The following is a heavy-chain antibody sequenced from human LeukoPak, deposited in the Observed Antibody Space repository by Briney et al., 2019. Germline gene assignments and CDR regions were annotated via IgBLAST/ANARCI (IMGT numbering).Heavy chain of an antibody. CDR2: ISSSGSTI. D-gene: IGHD3-3*01. Sequence: AGGSLRLSCAASGFTFSDYYMSWIRRAPGKGQEWVSYISSSGSTIYYADSVKGRFTISRDNAKNSLHLQMNSLRAEDTAVYYCARQYYDFWSGYYTFDYWGQGTLVTVSS. CDR1: GFTFSDYY. J-gene: IGHJ4*02. CDR3: ARQYYDFWSGYYTFDY. V-gene: IGHV3-11*04.